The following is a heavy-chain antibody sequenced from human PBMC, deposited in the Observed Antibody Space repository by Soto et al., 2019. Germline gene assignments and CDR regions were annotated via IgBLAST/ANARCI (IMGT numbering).Heavy chain of an antibody. J-gene: IGHJ4*02. D-gene: IGHD1-20*01. CDR3: TTARLYTYYFDY. CDR1: RFTFSNAW. Sequence: LVLVESGGGLVKPGGSLTLSCATSRFTFSNAWMGWVRQAQGKGLEWVGRIKTKTDGGTTDYAAPVKGRCTISREYSNSTLYLQMTSLKTEDTAIYFCTTARLYTYYFDYWGQGTLVTVSS. CDR2: IKTKTDGGTT. V-gene: IGHV3-15*01.